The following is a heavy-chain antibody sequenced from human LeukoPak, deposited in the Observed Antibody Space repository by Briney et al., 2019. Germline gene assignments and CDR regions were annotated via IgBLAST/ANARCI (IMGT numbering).Heavy chain of an antibody. CDR2: IYYSGST. J-gene: IGHJ4*02. Sequence: PSETLSLTCTVSGGSISSSSYSWAWIRQPPGKGLEWIGNIYYSGSTYYNPSLKSRVTISVDTSKNQFSLKLSSVTAADTAVYYCARVSTPYDSSGYFDYWGQGTLVTVSS. CDR1: GGSISSSSYS. D-gene: IGHD3-22*01. CDR3: ARVSTPYDSSGYFDY. V-gene: IGHV4-39*01.